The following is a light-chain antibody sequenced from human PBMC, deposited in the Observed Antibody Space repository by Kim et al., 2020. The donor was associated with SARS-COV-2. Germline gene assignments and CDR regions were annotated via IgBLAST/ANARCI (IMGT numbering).Light chain of an antibody. Sequence: EIVMTQSPATLSVSPGERATFSCRASQRINSNLAWYQQKPGQGPRLLIYEASTRATGIPATFSGSGSGTEFTLTISSLHFEDFAVYYCQQFHEWPITLGQGTRPEI. V-gene: IGKV3-15*01. CDR2: EAS. J-gene: IGKJ5*01. CDR3: QQFHEWPIT. CDR1: QRINSN.